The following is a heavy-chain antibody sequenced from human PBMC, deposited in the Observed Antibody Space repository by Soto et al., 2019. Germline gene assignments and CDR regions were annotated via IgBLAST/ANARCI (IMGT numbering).Heavy chain of an antibody. D-gene: IGHD3-10*01. CDR2: INAGNGNT. CDR1: GYTFTSYA. V-gene: IGHV1-3*05. CDR3: ARDRFGDY. Sequence: QVQLVQSGAEEKKPGASVKVSCKASGYTFTSYAMHWVRQAPGQWLEWMGWINAGNGNTKYSQKFQGRVTITRDTXAXXXXXELXXLXSXDTAVYYCARDRFGDYWGQGTLVTVSS. J-gene: IGHJ4*02.